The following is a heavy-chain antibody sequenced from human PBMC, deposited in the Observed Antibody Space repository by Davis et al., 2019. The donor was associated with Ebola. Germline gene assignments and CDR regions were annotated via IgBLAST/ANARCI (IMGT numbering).Heavy chain of an antibody. V-gene: IGHV3-7*01. CDR2: IKQDGSER. J-gene: IGHJ4*02. CDR3: AVGSYYFGY. Sequence: GESLKISCAACGFTFSGYDMHGVRQAPGKGLEWVANIKQDGSERSYVDSVKGRFTISRDNAKNTLYLQMNSLGAEDTAVYYCAVGSYYFGYWGQGTLVTVSS. CDR1: GFTFSGYD. D-gene: IGHD1-26*01.